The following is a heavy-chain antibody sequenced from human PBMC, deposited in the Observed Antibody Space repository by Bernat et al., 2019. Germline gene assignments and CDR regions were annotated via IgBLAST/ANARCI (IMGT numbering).Heavy chain of an antibody. D-gene: IGHD3-10*01. V-gene: IGHV3-7*03. CDR1: GFTFSSYW. CDR2: KKQDGSEK. Sequence: EVQLVESGGGLVQPGGSLRLSCAASGFTFSSYWMSWVRQAPGKGLEGVANKKQDGSEKYYVDSVNGRFTISRDHAKNSLYLQMNSLRAEDTAVYYCAREYYYGSGGAQFYYYYYMDVWGKGTTVTVSS. CDR3: AREYYYGSGGAQFYYYYYMDV. J-gene: IGHJ6*03.